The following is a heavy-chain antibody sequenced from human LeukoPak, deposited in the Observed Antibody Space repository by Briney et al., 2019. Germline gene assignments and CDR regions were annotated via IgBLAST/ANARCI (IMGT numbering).Heavy chain of an antibody. CDR1: GGTIRSYY. Sequence: SETLSLTCTVSGGTIRSYYWSWIRQPAGKGLEWIGRIYTSGSTNYNPSLKSRVTMSVDTSKNQFSLKLSSVTAADTAVYYCGSIAVAGTGYWGQGTLVTVSS. D-gene: IGHD6-19*01. J-gene: IGHJ4*02. CDR3: GSIAVAGTGY. CDR2: IYTSGST. V-gene: IGHV4-4*07.